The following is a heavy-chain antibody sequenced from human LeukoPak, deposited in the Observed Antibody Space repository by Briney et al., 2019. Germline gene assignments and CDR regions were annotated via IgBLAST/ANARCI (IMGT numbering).Heavy chain of an antibody. CDR1: GGSFSGYY. CDR2: INHSGST. CDR3: ARDPSHHSGTFDI. D-gene: IGHD2-15*01. Sequence: PSETPSLTCAVYGGSFSGYYWSWIRQPPGKGLEWIGEINHSGSTNYNPSLRSRVTISLDTSQNQFSLRLRSVTAADTAVYYCARDPSHHSGTFDIWGQGTMVTVSS. V-gene: IGHV4-34*01. J-gene: IGHJ3*02.